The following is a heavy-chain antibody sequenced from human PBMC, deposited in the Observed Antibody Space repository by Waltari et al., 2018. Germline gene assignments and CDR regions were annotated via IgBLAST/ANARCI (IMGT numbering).Heavy chain of an antibody. CDR1: GYTFTDYY. V-gene: IGHV1-69-2*01. CDR3: ASGPIYCSSTSCYLYYYMDV. D-gene: IGHD2-2*01. Sequence: EVQLVQSGAEVKKPGATVKISCKASGYTFTDYYMHWVQQAPGKGLEWMGRGDPEDGETRYAEKFQGRVTITADTSTDTAYMELSSLRSEDTAVYYCASGPIYCSSTSCYLYYYMDVWGKGTTVTVSS. CDR2: GDPEDGET. J-gene: IGHJ6*03.